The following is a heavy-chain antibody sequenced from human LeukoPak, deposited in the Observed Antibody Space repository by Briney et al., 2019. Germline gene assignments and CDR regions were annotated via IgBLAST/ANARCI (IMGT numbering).Heavy chain of an antibody. CDR3: AKAGSIRFDY. D-gene: IGHD3-3*02. CDR2: INQDESEK. V-gene: IGHV3-7*03. J-gene: IGHJ4*02. Sequence: GGSLRLSCAASDFPFSVYWMNWVRQAPGKGLEWVANINQDESEKNYVDSVKGRFSISRDNAKNSLYLHMNSLRADDTAVYYCAKAGSIRFDYWGQGTLVTVPS. CDR1: DFPFSVYW.